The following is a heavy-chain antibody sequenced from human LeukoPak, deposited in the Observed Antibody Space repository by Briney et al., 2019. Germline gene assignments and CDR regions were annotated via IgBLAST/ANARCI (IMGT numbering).Heavy chain of an antibody. CDR2: IVVGSGNT. V-gene: IGHV1-58*02. D-gene: IGHD3-3*01. Sequence: GASVKVSCKASGFAFTSSAMQWVRQARGQRLEWIGWIVVGSGNTNYAQKFQERVTITRDMSTSTAYMELSSLRSDDTAVYYCARSYDFWSGYFIPTDYWGQGTLVTVSS. CDR1: GFAFTSSA. CDR3: ARSYDFWSGYFIPTDY. J-gene: IGHJ4*02.